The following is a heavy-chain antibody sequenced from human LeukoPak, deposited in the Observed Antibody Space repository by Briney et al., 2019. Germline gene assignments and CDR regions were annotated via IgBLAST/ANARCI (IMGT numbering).Heavy chain of an antibody. J-gene: IGHJ4*02. D-gene: IGHD5-24*01. Sequence: ASVKVSCKASGGTFSSYAISWVRQAPGQGLEWMGGIIPIFGTANYAQKFQGRVTITTDESTSTAYMELSSLRPEDTAVYYCAGQWLQLRGPYYFDYWGQGTLVTVSS. CDR3: AGQWLQLRGPYYFDY. CDR2: IIPIFGTA. V-gene: IGHV1-69*05. CDR1: GGTFSSYA.